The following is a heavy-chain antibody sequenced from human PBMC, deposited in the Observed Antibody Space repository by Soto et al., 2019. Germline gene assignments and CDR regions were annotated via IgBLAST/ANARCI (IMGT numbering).Heavy chain of an antibody. CDR1: GYTFTSYW. Sequence: EVQLVQSGAEVKKPGESLKISCKGSGYTFTSYWIGWVRQMPGKGLEWMGIIYSGDSDARYSPSFQGRVTISADKSINXXYLQWSSLKASDTAIYYCARSPCGNDCYSVAPFDYWGQGALVTVSS. CDR3: ARSPCGNDCYSVAPFDY. V-gene: IGHV5-51*03. CDR2: IYSGDSDA. J-gene: IGHJ4*02. D-gene: IGHD2-21*02.